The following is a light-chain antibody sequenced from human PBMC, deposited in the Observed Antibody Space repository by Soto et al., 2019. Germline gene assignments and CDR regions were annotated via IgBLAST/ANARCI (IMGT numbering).Light chain of an antibody. J-gene: IGKJ1*01. CDR2: GAS. CDR1: QSVNNDF. Sequence: EIVLTQSPGILSLSPGERATLSCRASQSVNNDFLAWYQQKPGQAPRLLIYGASTRATDVPDRFSGSGSGADFTLSISRLEPEDFAVYYCQQYGSSPPRTFGQGTKVEMK. V-gene: IGKV3-20*01. CDR3: QQYGSSPPRT.